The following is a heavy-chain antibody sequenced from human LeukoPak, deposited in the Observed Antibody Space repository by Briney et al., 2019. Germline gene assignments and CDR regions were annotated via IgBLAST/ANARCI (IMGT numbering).Heavy chain of an antibody. V-gene: IGHV3-30*18. CDR1: GFTFSIFG. J-gene: IGHJ4*02. D-gene: IGHD5-18*01. Sequence: PGRSLRLSCAASGFTFSIFGIHWVRQAPGKGLEWVAAISPDGNKEYYTESVKGRFTVSRDNSKNMIYLQMNSLRGEDSAVYYCAKVNNYGDYWGQGTLVTVSS. CDR3: AKVNNYGDY. CDR2: ISPDGNKE.